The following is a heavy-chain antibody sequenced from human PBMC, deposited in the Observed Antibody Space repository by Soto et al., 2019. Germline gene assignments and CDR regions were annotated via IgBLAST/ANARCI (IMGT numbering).Heavy chain of an antibody. J-gene: IGHJ4*02. CDR1: GFTFSSYW. CDR2: INRDGSEK. D-gene: IGHD1-26*01. CDR3: ARAWEGYFDY. V-gene: IGHV3-7*01. Sequence: VGSLRLSCAASGFTFSSYWMSWVRQAPGKGLEWVANINRDGSEKNYVDSVKGRFTISRDNAKKSLILQMNSLRVEDTAVYYCARAWEGYFDYWGQGTLVTVSS.